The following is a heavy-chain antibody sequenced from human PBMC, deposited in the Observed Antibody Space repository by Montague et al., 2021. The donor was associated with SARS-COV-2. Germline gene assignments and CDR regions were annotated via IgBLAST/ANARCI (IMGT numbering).Heavy chain of an antibody. Sequence: SETLSLTCAVYGGSFSGYYWSWIRQPPGKGLFLIGEINHSGSTNYNPSLKSRVTISVDTSKNQFSLKLSSVTAADTAVYYCARGRAVTTFYYYYYGMDVWGQGTTVTVSS. D-gene: IGHD4-17*01. J-gene: IGHJ6*02. CDR2: INHSGST. CDR3: ARGRAVTTFYYYYYGMDV. V-gene: IGHV4-34*01. CDR1: GGSFSGYY.